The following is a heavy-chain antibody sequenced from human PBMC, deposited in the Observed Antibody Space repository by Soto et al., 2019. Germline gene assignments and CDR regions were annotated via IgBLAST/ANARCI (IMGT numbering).Heavy chain of an antibody. J-gene: IGHJ4*02. CDR3: AKHYCGGDCSLDY. Sequence: PGGSLSLACAASGFSFNTYDMHWVRQTTGKGLEWVSAIGADKKTYDAGSVKGRFTISRDNTKNTLYLQMNSLRAEDTAVYYCAKHYCGGDCSLDYWGQGTLVTVSS. V-gene: IGHV3-13*01. D-gene: IGHD2-21*02. CDR2: IGADKKT. CDR1: GFSFNTYD.